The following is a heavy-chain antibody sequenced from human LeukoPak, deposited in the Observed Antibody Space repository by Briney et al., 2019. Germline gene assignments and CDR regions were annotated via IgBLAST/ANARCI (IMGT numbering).Heavy chain of an antibody. Sequence: ASVKVSCKASGGTFSSYAISWVRQAPGQGLEWMGGIIPIFGTANYAQKFQGRVTITADESTSTAYMELSSLRSEDTAVYYCARGGYSYGLTNWFDPWGQGTLATVSS. V-gene: IGHV1-69*13. CDR1: GGTFSSYA. D-gene: IGHD5-18*01. CDR3: ARGGYSYGLTNWFDP. J-gene: IGHJ5*02. CDR2: IIPIFGTA.